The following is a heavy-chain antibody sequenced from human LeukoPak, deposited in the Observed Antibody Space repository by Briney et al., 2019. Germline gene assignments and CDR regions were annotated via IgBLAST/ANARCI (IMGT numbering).Heavy chain of an antibody. CDR3: ASRPYDILTGYGY. J-gene: IGHJ4*02. CDR1: GFTFSSYS. V-gene: IGHV3-21*04. D-gene: IGHD3-9*01. Sequence: GGSLRLSCAASGFTFSSYSMNWVRQAPGKGLEWVSSISSSSSYIYYADSAKGRFTISRDNAKNTLYLQMNSLRAEDTAVYYCASRPYDILTGYGYWGQGTLVTVSS. CDR2: ISSSSSYI.